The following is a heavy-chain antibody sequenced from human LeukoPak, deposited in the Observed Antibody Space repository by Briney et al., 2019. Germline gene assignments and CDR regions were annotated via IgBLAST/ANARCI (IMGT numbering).Heavy chain of an antibody. V-gene: IGHV3-9*01. CDR1: GFTFDDYA. J-gene: IGHJ4*02. CDR3: AKDIRDYYDSSGSLDY. D-gene: IGHD3-22*01. Sequence: GGSLRLSCAASGFTFDDYAMHWVRQAPGKGLEWVSGISWNSGSIGYADSVKGRFTISRDNAKNSLYLQMNSLRAEDTALYYCAKDIRDYYDSSGSLDYWGQGTLVTVSS. CDR2: ISWNSGSI.